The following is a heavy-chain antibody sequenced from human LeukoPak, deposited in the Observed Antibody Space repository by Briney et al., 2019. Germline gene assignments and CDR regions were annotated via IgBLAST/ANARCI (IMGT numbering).Heavy chain of an antibody. V-gene: IGHV1-69*04. J-gene: IGHJ4*02. CDR3: ARISARSFDY. D-gene: IGHD6-6*01. CDR1: GYTFTSYD. CDR2: IIPILGIA. Sequence: ASVKVSCKASGYTFTSYDINWVRQATGQGLEWMGRIIPILGIANYAQKFQGRVTITADKSTSTAYMELSSLRSEDTAVYYCARISARSFDYWGQGTLVTVSS.